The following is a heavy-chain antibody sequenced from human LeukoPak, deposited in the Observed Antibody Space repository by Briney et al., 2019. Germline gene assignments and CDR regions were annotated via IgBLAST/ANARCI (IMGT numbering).Heavy chain of an antibody. J-gene: IGHJ4*02. Sequence: GGSLRLSCATSGFTFSNYAMHWDRQAPGKGLEWVAVISNDGNNKHYIDSVKGRFTISRDNSKDTLYLQINSLRAEDTAVYYCGRVAPGGRHIDYWGQGTLVTVSS. D-gene: IGHD2-15*01. CDR2: ISNDGNNK. CDR1: GFTFSNYA. CDR3: GRVAPGGRHIDY. V-gene: IGHV3-30-3*01.